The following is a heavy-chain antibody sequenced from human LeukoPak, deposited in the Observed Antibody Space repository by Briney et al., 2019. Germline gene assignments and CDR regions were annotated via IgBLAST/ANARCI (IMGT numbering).Heavy chain of an antibody. Sequence: GGSLRLSCAASGFTFSSYSMNWVRQAPGKGLEWVSSISSSSSYIYYADSVKGRFTISRDNAKNSLYLQMNSLRAEDTAVYYCAVKPGIAPPGSNWGQGTLVTVSS. V-gene: IGHV3-21*01. D-gene: IGHD6-13*01. CDR3: AVKPGIAPPGSN. CDR1: GFTFSSYS. J-gene: IGHJ4*02. CDR2: ISSSSSYI.